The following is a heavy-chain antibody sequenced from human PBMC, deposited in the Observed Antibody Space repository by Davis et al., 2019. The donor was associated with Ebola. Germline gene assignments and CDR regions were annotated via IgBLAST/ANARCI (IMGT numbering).Heavy chain of an antibody. V-gene: IGHV4-61*01. D-gene: IGHD6-19*01. Sequence: MPSETLSLTCTVSGGSVSSGSYYWSWIRQPPGKGLEWIGYIYHSGSTNSNPSLKSRVTMSVDTSKNQLSLKVRSVTVADTAVYYCVRPSPGAVAVHPFDYWGQGTLVTVSS. CDR3: VRPSPGAVAVHPFDY. J-gene: IGHJ4*02. CDR1: GGSVSSGSYY. CDR2: IYHSGST.